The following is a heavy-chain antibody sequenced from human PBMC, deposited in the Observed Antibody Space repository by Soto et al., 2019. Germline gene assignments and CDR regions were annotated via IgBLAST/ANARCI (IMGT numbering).Heavy chain of an antibody. J-gene: IGHJ6*03. Sequence: GASVKVSCKASGVTFTCYDINCVRQATGQGLEWMGWMNPNSGNTGYAQKFQGRVTMTRNTSISTAYMELSSLRSEDTAVYYCARGPLITMVRGFAFYYYYYMDVWGEGTTVTVSS. D-gene: IGHD3-10*01. V-gene: IGHV1-8*01. CDR2: MNPNSGNT. CDR3: ARGPLITMVRGFAFYYYYYMDV. CDR1: GVTFTCYD.